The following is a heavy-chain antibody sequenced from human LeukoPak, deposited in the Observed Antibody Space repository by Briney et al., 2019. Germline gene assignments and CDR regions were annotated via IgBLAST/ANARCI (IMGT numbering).Heavy chain of an antibody. J-gene: IGHJ4*02. CDR2: ISKDGSIT. CDR3: ARGGFSGSFYKFS. CDR1: GFTFTDSW. D-gene: IGHD6-25*01. V-gene: IGHV3-74*01. Sequence: GGSLRLSCVASGFTFTDSWVHWVRHAPGKGPEWLSRISKDGSITVYADSAKGRFTVSRDNAKNFVYLEVTSLRREDTAVYYCARGGFSGSFYKFSWGQGTLVTVAS.